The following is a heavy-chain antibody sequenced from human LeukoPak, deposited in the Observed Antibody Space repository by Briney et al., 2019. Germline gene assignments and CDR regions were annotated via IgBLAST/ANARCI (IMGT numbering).Heavy chain of an antibody. J-gene: IGHJ4*02. CDR2: INHSGST. V-gene: IGHV4-34*01. D-gene: IGHD3-22*01. CDR3: ARGSPRWIAVIALAQFDY. CDR1: GGSFIGYY. Sequence: PSETLSLTCAVYGGSFIGYYWSWIRQPPGKGLEWIGEINHSGSTNYNPSLKSRVTISVDTSKNQFSLKLSSVTAADTAVYYCARGSPRWIAVIALAQFDYWGQGTLVTVSS.